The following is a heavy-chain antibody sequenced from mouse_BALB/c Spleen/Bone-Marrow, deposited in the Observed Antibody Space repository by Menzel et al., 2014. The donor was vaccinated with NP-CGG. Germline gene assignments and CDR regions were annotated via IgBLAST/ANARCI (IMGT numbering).Heavy chain of an antibody. V-gene: IGHV2-9*02. CDR1: GFSLTSYG. J-gene: IGHJ3*01. CDR2: IWAGGST. CDR3: ARAQLGCFAY. D-gene: IGHD4-1*02. Sequence: VQLQQSGPGLVAPSQSLSITCTVSGFSLTSYGVHWVRQPPGKGLEWLGVIWAGGSTNYNSALMPRLSISKDNSKSQVFLKMNSLQTDDTAMYYCARAQLGCFAYWGQGTLVTVSA.